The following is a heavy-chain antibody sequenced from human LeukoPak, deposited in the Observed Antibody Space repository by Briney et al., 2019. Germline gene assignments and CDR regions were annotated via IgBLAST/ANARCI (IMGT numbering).Heavy chain of an antibody. CDR3: ARVRVVPAAIDY. V-gene: IGHV3-30*03. Sequence: GGSLRLSCAASGFTFSSYGMHWVRQAPGKGLEWVAVISYDGSNKYYADSVKGRFTISRDNSKNTLYLQMNSLRAEDTAVYYCARVRVVPAAIDYWGQGTLVTVSS. CDR1: GFTFSSYG. J-gene: IGHJ4*02. CDR2: ISYDGSNK. D-gene: IGHD2-2*02.